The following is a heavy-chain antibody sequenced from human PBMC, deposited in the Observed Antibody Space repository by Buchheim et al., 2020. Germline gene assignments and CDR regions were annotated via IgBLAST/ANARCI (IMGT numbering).Heavy chain of an antibody. CDR2: IYHSGST. CDR1: GGSISSGGYS. Sequence: QLQLQESGSGLVKPSQTLSLTCAVSGGSISSGGYSWSWIRQPPGKGLEWIGYIYHSGSTYYNPSLKSRVTISVDRSKNQFSLKLSSVTAADTAVYYCARDNYCSGGSCWYNWFDPWGQGTL. J-gene: IGHJ5*02. V-gene: IGHV4-30-2*01. CDR3: ARDNYCSGGSCWYNWFDP. D-gene: IGHD2-15*01.